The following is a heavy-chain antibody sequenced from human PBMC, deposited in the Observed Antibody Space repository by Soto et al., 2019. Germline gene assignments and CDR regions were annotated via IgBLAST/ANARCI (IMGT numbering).Heavy chain of an antibody. D-gene: IGHD4-17*01. CDR3: VSQRTTVPTQAYFDY. CDR1: GGSVTNSSYY. J-gene: IGHJ4*02. V-gene: IGHV4-39*01. Sequence: SQTLSLTCTVSGGSVTNSSYYWGWIRQSPGKGLEWIGSVYYRGRSYSKSSVKSRVTISVDTSKNRFSLSLNSVTASDTAVYFCVSQRTTVPTQAYFDYWGPGALVTVSS. CDR2: VYYRGRS.